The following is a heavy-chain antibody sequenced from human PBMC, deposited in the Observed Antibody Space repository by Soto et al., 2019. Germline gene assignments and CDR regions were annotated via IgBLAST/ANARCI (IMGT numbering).Heavy chain of an antibody. CDR2: IIPILGIA. J-gene: IGHJ4*02. Sequence: QVQLVQSGAEVKKPGSSVKVSCKASGGTFSSYTISWVRQAPGQGLEWMGRIIPILGIANYAQKFQGRVTITADKSTSTAYMELSSLRSEDTAVYYCARDLGYYDSSGYDSPADYWGQGTLVTVSS. CDR1: GGTFSSYT. V-gene: IGHV1-69*08. CDR3: ARDLGYYDSSGYDSPADY. D-gene: IGHD3-22*01.